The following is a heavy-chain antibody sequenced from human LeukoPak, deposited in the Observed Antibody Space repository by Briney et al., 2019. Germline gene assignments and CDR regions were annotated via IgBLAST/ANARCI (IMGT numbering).Heavy chain of an antibody. CDR3: ARVGTPRIAAAELDY. Sequence: GGSLRLSCAASGFTFSSYSMNWVRQAPGKGLEWVSYISSSSSTIYYADSVKGRFTISRDNAKNSLYLQMNSLRAEDTAVYYCARVGTPRIAAAELDYWGQGTLVTVSS. D-gene: IGHD6-13*01. CDR2: ISSSSSTI. V-gene: IGHV3-48*01. J-gene: IGHJ4*02. CDR1: GFTFSSYS.